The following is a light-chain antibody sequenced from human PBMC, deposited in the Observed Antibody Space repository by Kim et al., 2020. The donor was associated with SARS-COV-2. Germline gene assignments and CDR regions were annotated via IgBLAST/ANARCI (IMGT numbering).Light chain of an antibody. V-gene: IGKV3-11*01. CDR3: QQRTNWRT. CDR2: DAS. Sequence: SLSPGESATLSCRASQSVSSYLAWYQQKPGQAPRLLIYDASTRAPGIPARFSGSGSGTDFTLTISNLEPEDFAVYYCQQRTNWRTFGQGTKVEIK. CDR1: QSVSSY. J-gene: IGKJ1*01.